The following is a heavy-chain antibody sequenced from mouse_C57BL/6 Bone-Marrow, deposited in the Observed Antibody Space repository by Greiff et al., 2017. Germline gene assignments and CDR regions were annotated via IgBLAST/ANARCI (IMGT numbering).Heavy chain of an antibody. CDR2: IDPSDSYT. CDR1: GYTFTSYW. Sequence: QVQLQQPGAELVMPGASVKLSCKASGYTFTSYWMHWVKQRPGQGLEWIGEIDPSDSYTNYNQKFQGKSTLTVDTSSRTAYMQLSSLTSDDSAVYWCERCWSYSSMDYWGQGTSVTVSS. CDR3: ERCWSYSSMDY. J-gene: IGHJ4*01. V-gene: IGHV1-69*01.